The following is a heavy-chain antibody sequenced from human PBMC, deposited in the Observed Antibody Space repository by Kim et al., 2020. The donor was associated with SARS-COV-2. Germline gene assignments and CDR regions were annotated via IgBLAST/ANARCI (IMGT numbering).Heavy chain of an antibody. D-gene: IGHD3-10*01. Sequence: YSQNFQGRVIFTRDTSVTTAYMELTSLTFKDTAVYYCAREGSGSYNWLDPWGQGTLVTVSS. J-gene: IGHJ5*02. CDR3: AREGSGSYNWLDP. V-gene: IGHV1-3*01.